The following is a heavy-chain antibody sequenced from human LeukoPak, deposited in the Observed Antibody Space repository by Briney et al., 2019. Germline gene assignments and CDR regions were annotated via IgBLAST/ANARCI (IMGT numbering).Heavy chain of an antibody. J-gene: IGHJ5*02. Sequence: PGGSLRLSCTVSGGSISSSSYYWGWIRQPPGKGLEWIGSIYYSGSTYYNPSLKSRVTISVDTSKNQFSVKLSSVTAADTAVYYCARQGARVEFDPWGQGTLVTVSS. CDR2: IYYSGST. V-gene: IGHV4-39*01. CDR1: GGSISSSSYY. CDR3: ARQGARVEFDP.